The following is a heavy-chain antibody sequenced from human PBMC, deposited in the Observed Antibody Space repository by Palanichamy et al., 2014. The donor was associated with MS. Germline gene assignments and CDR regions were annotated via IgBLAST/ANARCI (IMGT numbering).Heavy chain of an antibody. CDR3: VGSSGSYLGDWFDP. D-gene: IGHD3-10*01. V-gene: IGHV3-7*01. J-gene: IGHJ5*02. CDR1: GFTFSSYW. Sequence: EVRTGGVWGEGLVQPGGSLRLSCVASGFTFSSYWMNWVRQAPGKGLEWVANINQDGSEKYYMDSVKGRFTISRDNAKNSLFVQVKSLRAEDTAVYYCVGSSGSYLGDWFDPWGQGTLVTVSS. CDR2: INQDGSEK.